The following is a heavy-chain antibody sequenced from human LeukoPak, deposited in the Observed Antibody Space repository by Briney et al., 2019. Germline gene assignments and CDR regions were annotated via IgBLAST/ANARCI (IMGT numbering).Heavy chain of an antibody. CDR3: AREAGNYGTYYYYYMDV. J-gene: IGHJ6*03. CDR2: IYSGSSYI. V-gene: IGHV3-21*01. Sequence: GGSLRLSCAASEFTFNNYCMNWVRQAPGKGLEWVASIYSGSSYIYYADSVKGRFTISRDNAKSSLYLQMNSLRAKDTAVYYCAREAGNYGTYYYYYMDVWGKGTTVTLS. CDR1: EFTFNNYC. D-gene: IGHD1-7*01.